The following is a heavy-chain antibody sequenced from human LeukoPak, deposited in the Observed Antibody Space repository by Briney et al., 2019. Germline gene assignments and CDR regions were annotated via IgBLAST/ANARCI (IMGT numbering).Heavy chain of an antibody. J-gene: IGHJ6*03. CDR2: MNPNSGNT. Sequence: ASVKVSCKAPGYTFTSYDINWVRQATGQGLEWMGWMNPNSGNTGYAQKFQGRVTITRNTSISTAYMELSSLRSEDTAVYYWARVPISGSYYAYNYYYYYMDVWGKGTTVTVSS. V-gene: IGHV1-8*03. CDR3: ARVPISGSYYAYNYYYYYMDV. D-gene: IGHD1-26*01. CDR1: GYTFTSYD.